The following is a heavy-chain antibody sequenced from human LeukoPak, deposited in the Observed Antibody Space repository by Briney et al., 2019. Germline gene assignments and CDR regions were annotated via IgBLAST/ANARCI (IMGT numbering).Heavy chain of an antibody. CDR2: VYPGDSDA. J-gene: IGHJ4*02. Sequence: GESLKISCAASGFTFTDYWIGWVRQMPGKGLEWMGIVYPGDSDARYSPSFQGQVTISADKSISTAYLQWKSLRTSDTAIYYCAREGRYTGSDIHDYWGQGTLVTVSS. V-gene: IGHV5-51*01. D-gene: IGHD2-21*01. CDR3: AREGRYTGSDIHDY. CDR1: GFTFTDYW.